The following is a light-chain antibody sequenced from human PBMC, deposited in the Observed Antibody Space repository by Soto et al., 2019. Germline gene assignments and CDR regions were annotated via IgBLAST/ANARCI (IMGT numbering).Light chain of an antibody. CDR1: QTVDRW. CDR2: DVS. V-gene: IGKV1-5*01. J-gene: IGKJ2*01. Sequence: DIQMTQSPSTLSASVGDRVIITCRASQTVDRWMAWYQQKPGKAPKLLISDVSTLERGVPSRFSGSGSATEFTLPISGLQPDDFATYYCQQYKDYVYTFGQGTKVESK. CDR3: QQYKDYVYT.